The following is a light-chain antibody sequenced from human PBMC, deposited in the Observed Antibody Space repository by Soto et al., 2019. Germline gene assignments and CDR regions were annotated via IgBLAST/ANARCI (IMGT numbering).Light chain of an antibody. CDR1: SSNIGNNY. Sequence: QSVLTQPPSVSAAPGQKVTISCSGSSSNIGNNYVSWYQQLPGTAPKLLIYEDNKRPSGISDRFSGSKSDTSATLGITGLQTGDEADYYCGTWDSSLTAGHVFGTGTKLTVL. CDR2: EDN. V-gene: IGLV1-51*01. CDR3: GTWDSSLTAGHV. J-gene: IGLJ1*01.